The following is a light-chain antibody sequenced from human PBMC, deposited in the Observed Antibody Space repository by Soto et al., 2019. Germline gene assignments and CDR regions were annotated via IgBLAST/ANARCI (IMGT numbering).Light chain of an antibody. Sequence: IQMTQSPSTLSASVGDRVTITCRASQSTSSYLAWYHQKPGKAPKLLIYQASSLENGVPSRFSGSGSGTEFTLTISSLQPDDFATYYCQQYNTYSTFGQGTRLEIK. J-gene: IGKJ5*01. CDR1: QSTSSY. CDR2: QAS. CDR3: QQYNTYST. V-gene: IGKV1-5*03.